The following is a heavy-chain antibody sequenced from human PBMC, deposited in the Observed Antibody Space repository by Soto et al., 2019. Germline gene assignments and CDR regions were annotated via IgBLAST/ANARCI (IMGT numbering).Heavy chain of an antibody. CDR1: GYTFTSYD. CDR2: MNPNSGNT. Sequence: ASVKVSCKASGYTFTSYDINWVRQATGQGLEWLGWMNPNSGNTGYAQKFQGRITLTRSTSTSTAYMELTSLRSEDTAVYYCARGSGYSGNDNRDAFDIWGQGTMVTVSS. V-gene: IGHV1-8*01. J-gene: IGHJ3*02. CDR3: ARGSGYSGNDNRDAFDI. D-gene: IGHD5-12*01.